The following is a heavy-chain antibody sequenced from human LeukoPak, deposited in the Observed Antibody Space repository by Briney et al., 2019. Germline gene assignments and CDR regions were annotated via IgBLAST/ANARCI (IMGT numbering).Heavy chain of an antibody. J-gene: IGHJ4*02. CDR2: IYYSGST. Sequence: PSETLSLTCTVSGGSIGSSDYYWGWIRQPPGKGLEWIGTIYYSGSTYYNPSLKSRVTISVDTSKNQFSLNLTSVTAADAAVYYCARRSARTVYCRGGTCEYYFDFWGQGTLVTVSS. CDR1: GGSIGSSDYY. CDR3: ARRSARTVYCRGGTCEYYFDF. D-gene: IGHD2-15*01. V-gene: IGHV4-39*01.